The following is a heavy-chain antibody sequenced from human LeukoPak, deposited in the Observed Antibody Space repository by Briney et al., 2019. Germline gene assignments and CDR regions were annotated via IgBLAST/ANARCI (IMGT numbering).Heavy chain of an antibody. CDR1: GFTFSSYS. D-gene: IGHD1-20*01. CDR2: ISSSSSYI. V-gene: IGHV3-21*01. J-gene: IGHJ4*02. CDR3: ASSNIWNGYGY. Sequence: PGGSLRLSCAASGFTFSSYSMNWVRQAPGKGLEWVSSISSSSSYIYYADSVKGRFTISRDNAKNSLYLQMNSLRAEDTAVYYCASSNIWNGYGYWGQGTLVTVSS.